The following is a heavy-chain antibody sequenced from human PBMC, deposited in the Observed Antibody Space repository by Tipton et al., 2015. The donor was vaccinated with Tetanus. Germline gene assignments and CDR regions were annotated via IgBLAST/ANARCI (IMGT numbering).Heavy chain of an antibody. CDR3: ARDFSYYFDSKFGFDY. CDR1: GFTSHESY. J-gene: IGHJ4*02. CDR2: ISTNGYTI. V-gene: IGHV3-11*04. Sequence: SLRLSCAASGFTSHESYMSWIRQAPGKGLEWVSYISTNGYTIHYADAVKGRFTISRDNAKNSLYLQMNSLRDEDTAVYYCARDFSYYFDSKFGFDYWGQGTLVTVSS. D-gene: IGHD3-22*01.